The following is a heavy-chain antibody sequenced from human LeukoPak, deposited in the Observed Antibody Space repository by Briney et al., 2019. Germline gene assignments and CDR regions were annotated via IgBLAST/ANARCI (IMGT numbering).Heavy chain of an antibody. CDR2: KKPNSGNT. CDR3: ARGAGQQLVRRRPQFDP. Sequence: ASVKVSRKASGYTFTSYYINWGRQAPGQRPEGKGWKKPNSGNTGYAQKFQGRVTMTRNTSISTAYMELSSLRSEDTAVYYCARGAGQQLVRRRPQFDPWGQGTLVTVSS. J-gene: IGHJ5*02. CDR1: GYTFTSYY. D-gene: IGHD6-13*01. V-gene: IGHV1-8*01.